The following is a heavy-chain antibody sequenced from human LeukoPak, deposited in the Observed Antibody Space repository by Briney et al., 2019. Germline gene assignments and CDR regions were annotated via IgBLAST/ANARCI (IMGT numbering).Heavy chain of an antibody. CDR2: ISGSGGST. V-gene: IGHV3-23*01. Sequence: GGSLRLSCAASGFIFSSCAINWVRQAPGKGLEWVSVISGSGGSTNYADSVKGRFTISRDNSKNTLYLQMNSLRVEDTAVYYCAKVPIFGVVPDYFDYWGQGTLVTVSS. CDR1: GFIFSSCA. J-gene: IGHJ4*02. CDR3: AKVPIFGVVPDYFDY. D-gene: IGHD3-3*01.